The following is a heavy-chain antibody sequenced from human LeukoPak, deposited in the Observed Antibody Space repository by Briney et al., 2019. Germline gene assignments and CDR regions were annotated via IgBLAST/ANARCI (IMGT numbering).Heavy chain of an antibody. CDR2: IYYSGST. V-gene: IGHV4-34*01. D-gene: IGHD5-18*01. J-gene: IGHJ6*03. CDR3: AREGRYRYGYNEYHLYMDI. Sequence: SETLSLTCAVYGGSFSGYYWSWIRQPPGKGLNWIGSIYYSGSTYYNPSLKSRVTISVDTSRDQFSLKLSSVTAAETAVYYCAREGRYRYGYNEYHLYMDIWGKGTTVTVSS. CDR1: GGSFSGYY.